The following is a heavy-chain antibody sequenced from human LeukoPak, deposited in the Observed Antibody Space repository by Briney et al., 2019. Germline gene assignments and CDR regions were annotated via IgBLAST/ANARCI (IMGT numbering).Heavy chain of an antibody. Sequence: GGSLRLSCAASGFTFSSYSMNWVRQAPGKGLEWVSYISSSSSTIYYADSVKGRFTISRDNAKNSLYLQMYSLTAADTAVYYCARQKYSSGWYGHFDYWGQGTLVTVSS. J-gene: IGHJ4*02. CDR1: GFTFSSYS. D-gene: IGHD6-19*01. V-gene: IGHV3-48*01. CDR2: ISSSSSTI. CDR3: ARQKYSSGWYGHFDY.